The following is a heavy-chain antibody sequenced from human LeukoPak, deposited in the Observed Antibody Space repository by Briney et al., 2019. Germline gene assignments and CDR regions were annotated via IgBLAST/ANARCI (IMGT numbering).Heavy chain of an antibody. CDR1: GFTFSSYG. J-gene: IGHJ4*02. CDR3: ARDETRYCSDSNCQPGDY. Sequence: GGSLRLSCSAAGFTFSSYGMEWVRQAPGKWLEWISAISRTNSYYYYSDPVKGRFTVSRDNALNSVFLQMDSLRAEDTAVYYCARDETRYCSDSNCQPGDYWGQGTLVTVSS. D-gene: IGHD2-15*01. CDR2: ISRTNSYY. V-gene: IGHV3-21*01.